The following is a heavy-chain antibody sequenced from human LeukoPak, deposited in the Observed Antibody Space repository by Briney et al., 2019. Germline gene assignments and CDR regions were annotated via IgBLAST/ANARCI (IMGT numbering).Heavy chain of an antibody. CDR2: ISPDGSRT. D-gene: IGHD3-22*01. V-gene: IGHV3-7*01. J-gene: IGHJ4*02. CDR1: GFPFRAYW. Sequence: PGGSLRLSCEASGFPFRAYWMSWVRQAPGKGPEWVANISPDGSRTYFVDSVKGRFTISRDSARNSLYLQMTSVRVGDSAVYYCAKESSGADYYFDYWGQGTVVPVSS. CDR3: AKESSGADYYFDY.